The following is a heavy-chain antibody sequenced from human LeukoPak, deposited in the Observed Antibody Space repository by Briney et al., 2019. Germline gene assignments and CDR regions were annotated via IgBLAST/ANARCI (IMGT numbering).Heavy chain of an antibody. V-gene: IGHV3-74*01. Sequence: GGSLRLSCGVWGLTFRRYGMQWVRHSTGKGRVGVSHINSDGSSTSYADSVKGRFTISRDNAKNTLYLQMNSLRAEDTAVYYCASGNPYGSGPFDYWGQGTLVTVSS. J-gene: IGHJ4*02. CDR2: INSDGSST. D-gene: IGHD3-10*01. CDR3: ASGNPYGSGPFDY. CDR1: GLTFRRYG.